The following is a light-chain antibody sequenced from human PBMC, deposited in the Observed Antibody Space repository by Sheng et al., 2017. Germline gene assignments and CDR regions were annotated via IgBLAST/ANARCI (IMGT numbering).Light chain of an antibody. CDR2: GAS. J-gene: IGKJ1*01. V-gene: IGKV3-20*01. Sequence: LVLTQSPGTLSLSPGERASLSCRASQSVSSSLLAWYQQKRGQAPTLLIYGASNRATGIPDRFSGSGSGTDFTLTISRLEPEDFAVYYCQHYGNSKWTFGQGTKVEIK. CDR3: QHYGNSKWT. CDR1: QSVSSSL.